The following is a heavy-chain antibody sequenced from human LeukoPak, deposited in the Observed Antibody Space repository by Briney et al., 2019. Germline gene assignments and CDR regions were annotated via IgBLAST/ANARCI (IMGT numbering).Heavy chain of an antibody. CDR2: IYYSGST. CDR3: ARDKLLWFGEAHDYYYYGMDV. J-gene: IGHJ6*02. D-gene: IGHD3-10*01. V-gene: IGHV4-59*12. CDR1: GGSISNYY. Sequence: SETLSLTCTVSGGSISNYYWSWIRQPPGKGLEWIGSIYYSGSTYYNPSLKSRVTISVDTSKNQFSLKLSSVTAADTAVYYCARDKLLWFGEAHDYYYYGMDVWGQGTTVTVSS.